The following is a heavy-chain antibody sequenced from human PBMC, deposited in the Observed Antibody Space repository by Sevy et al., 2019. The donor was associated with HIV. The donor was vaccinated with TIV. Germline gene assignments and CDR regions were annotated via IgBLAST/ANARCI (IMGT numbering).Heavy chain of an antibody. CDR2: IYWDDDN. V-gene: IGHV2-5*02. J-gene: IGHJ4*02. CDR3: AHRRTYGNPFKY. D-gene: IGHD4-4*01. CDR1: GFSLNAAGMG. Sequence: SGPTLVNPTQTLTLTCTFSGFSLNAAGMGVGWIRQPPGKALVWLALIYWDDDNRYSPSLQSRLTVTKDTSKRQVFLTMTNVDPMDTATYYCAHRRTYGNPFKYWGPGTLVTVSS.